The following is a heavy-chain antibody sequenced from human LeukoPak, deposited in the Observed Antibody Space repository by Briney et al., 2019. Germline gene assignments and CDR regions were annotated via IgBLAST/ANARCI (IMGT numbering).Heavy chain of an antibody. CDR1: GYSFTSYW. V-gene: IGHV5-51*01. Sequence: GESLKISCKGSGYSFTSYWIGWVRQMPGKGLEWMGIIYPGDSDTRYSPSFRGQVTISADKSISTAYLQWSSLKASDTAMYYCARRSGSGWYMNWFDPWGQGTLVTVSS. J-gene: IGHJ5*02. CDR2: IYPGDSDT. CDR3: ARRSGSGWYMNWFDP. D-gene: IGHD6-19*01.